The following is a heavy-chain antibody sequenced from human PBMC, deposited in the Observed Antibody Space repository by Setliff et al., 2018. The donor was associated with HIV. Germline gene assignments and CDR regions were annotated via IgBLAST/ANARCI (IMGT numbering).Heavy chain of an antibody. V-gene: IGHV3-15*01. J-gene: IGHJ4*02. CDR1: GFTFTNAW. Sequence: PGGSLRLSCAASGFTFTNAWMTWVRQAPGKGLECVGRIKSQGDGGAIDYAAHVKGRFTISRDDSKNTFYLQMDSLKTEDTAVYYCISLYLGYWGQGALVTVSS. CDR2: IKSQGDGGAI. D-gene: IGHD2-8*01. CDR3: ISLYLGY.